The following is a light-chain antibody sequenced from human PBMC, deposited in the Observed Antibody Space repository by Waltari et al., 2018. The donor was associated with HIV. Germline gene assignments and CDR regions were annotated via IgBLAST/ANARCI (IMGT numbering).Light chain of an antibody. CDR2: LNGDGRN. Sequence: QLVLTQSPSASASLGASVKLTCTLSSGHSRYAIAWHHQTPEKGPRFLMRLNGDGRNITGDGIPDRFSGSSSGTERYLTISSLQSDDEADYYCQTWGTGFLVFGGGTKLTVL. J-gene: IGLJ2*01. V-gene: IGLV4-69*01. CDR3: QTWGTGFLV. CDR1: SGHSRYA.